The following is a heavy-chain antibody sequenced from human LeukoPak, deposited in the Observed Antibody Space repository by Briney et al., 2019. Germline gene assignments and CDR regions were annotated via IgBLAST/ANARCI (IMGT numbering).Heavy chain of an antibody. CDR1: GGSISSYY. Sequence: PSETLSLTCTVSGGSISSYYWSWIRQPPGKGLEWIGYIYYSGSTNYNPSLKSRVTISVDTSKNQLSLKLSSVTAADTAVYYCARQYSSGWSYFDYWGQGTLVTVSS. CDR3: ARQYSSGWSYFDY. D-gene: IGHD6-19*01. J-gene: IGHJ4*02. V-gene: IGHV4-59*08. CDR2: IYYSGST.